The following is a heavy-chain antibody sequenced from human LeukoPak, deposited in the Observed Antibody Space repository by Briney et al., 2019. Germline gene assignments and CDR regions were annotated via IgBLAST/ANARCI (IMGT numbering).Heavy chain of an antibody. D-gene: IGHD5-12*01. J-gene: IGHJ4*02. CDR3: ARGFRGYTGYDWGHFDY. CDR2: INHSGST. V-gene: IGHV4-34*01. Sequence: SETLSLTCAVYGGSFSGYYWSWIRQPPGKGLEWIGEINHSGSTNYNPSLMSRVTISVDTSKNQFSLKLSSVTAADTAVYYCARGFRGYTGYDWGHFDYWGQGTLVTVSS. CDR1: GGSFSGYY.